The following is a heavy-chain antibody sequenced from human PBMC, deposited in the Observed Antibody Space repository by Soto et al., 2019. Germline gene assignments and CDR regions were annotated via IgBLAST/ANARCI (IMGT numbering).Heavy chain of an antibody. D-gene: IGHD2-2*01. V-gene: IGHV4-34*01. J-gene: IGHJ4*02. CDR2: INHSGST. Sequence: SETLSLTCAVYGGSFSGYYWSWIRQPPGKGLEWIGEINHSGSTNYNPSLKSRVTISVDTSKNQFSLKLSSVTAADTAVYYCARGHSSTSCYEFDYWGQGTLVTVSS. CDR3: ARGHSSTSCYEFDY. CDR1: GGSFSGYY.